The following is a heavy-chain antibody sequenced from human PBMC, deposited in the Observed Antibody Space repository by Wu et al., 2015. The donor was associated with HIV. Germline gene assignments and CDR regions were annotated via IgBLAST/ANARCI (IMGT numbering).Heavy chain of an antibody. CDR3: AKELWRGSSHPPRITYMDV. V-gene: IGHV1-46*01. D-gene: IGHD6-6*01. J-gene: IGHJ6*03. Sequence: QVQLIQSGAAVKQPGASVKVSCQAFGYTFINYYMHWVRQAPGQGPEWMGIINPIDGSTKYAQRFQDRLTMARDTSISTAYMELSRLRSDDTAIYYCAKELWRGSSHPPRITYMDVWGKGTTVIVSS. CDR2: INPIDGST. CDR1: GYTFINYY.